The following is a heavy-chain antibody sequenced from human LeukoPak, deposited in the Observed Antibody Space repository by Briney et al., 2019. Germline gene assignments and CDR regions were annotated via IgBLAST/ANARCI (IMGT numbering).Heavy chain of an antibody. D-gene: IGHD6-19*01. V-gene: IGHV3-21*01. CDR2: ISSSSYI. CDR1: GFTFSSYS. CDR3: ARAVAGKKLYYFDY. J-gene: IGHJ4*02. Sequence: GGSLRLSCAASGFTFSSYSMNWVRQAPGKGLEWVSSISSSSYIYYADSVKGRFTISRDNAKNSLYLQMNSLRAEDTAVYYCARAVAGKKLYYFDYWGQGTLVTVSS.